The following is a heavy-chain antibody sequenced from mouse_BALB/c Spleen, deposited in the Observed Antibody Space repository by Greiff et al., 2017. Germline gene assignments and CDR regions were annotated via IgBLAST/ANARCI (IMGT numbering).Heavy chain of an antibody. J-gene: IGHJ2*01. CDR2: ISSGGSYT. D-gene: IGHD2-14*01. V-gene: IGHV5-6-4*01. Sequence: EVKLEESGGGLVQPGGSLKLSCAASGFTFSSYTMSWVRQTPEKRLEWVATISSGGSYTYYPDSVKGRFTISRDNAKNTLYLQMSSLKSEDTAMYYCTRDRGRYVMDYWGQGTTLTVSS. CDR1: GFTFSSYT. CDR3: TRDRGRYVMDY.